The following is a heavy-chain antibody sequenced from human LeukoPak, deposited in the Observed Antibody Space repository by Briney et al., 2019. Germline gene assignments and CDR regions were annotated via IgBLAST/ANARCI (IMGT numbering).Heavy chain of an antibody. CDR2: ISSSSSYI. V-gene: IGHV3-21*01. CDR1: GFTFSSYS. Sequence: GGSLRLSCAASGFTFSSYSMNWVRQAPGKGLEWVSSISSSSSYIYYADSAKGRFTISRDNAKNSLYLQMNSLRAEDTAVYYCASQLHSRVLIIDYWGQGTLVTVSS. D-gene: IGHD3-10*01. J-gene: IGHJ4*02. CDR3: ASQLHSRVLIIDY.